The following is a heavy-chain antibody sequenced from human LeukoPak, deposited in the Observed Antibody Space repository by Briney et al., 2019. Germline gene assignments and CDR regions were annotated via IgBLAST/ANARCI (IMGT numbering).Heavy chain of an antibody. CDR1: GGTFSSYA. CDR3: ARDIAAAGMHAFDI. D-gene: IGHD6-13*01. V-gene: IGHV1-69*04. CDR2: IIPILGIA. J-gene: IGHJ3*02. Sequence: ASVKVSCKASGGTFSSYAISWVRQAPGQGLEWMGRIIPILGIANYAQKFQGRVTITADKSTSTAYMELSSLRSDDTAVYYCARDIAAAGMHAFDIWGQGTMVTVSS.